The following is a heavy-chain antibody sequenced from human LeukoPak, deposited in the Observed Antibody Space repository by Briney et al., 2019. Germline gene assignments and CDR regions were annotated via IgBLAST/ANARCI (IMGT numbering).Heavy chain of an antibody. CDR3: AKAALTYYYDSSGYSSYFDY. CDR1: GFTLGDYA. J-gene: IGHJ4*02. D-gene: IGHD3-22*01. Sequence: PGGSLILSCAASGFTLGDYAMHWVRQAPGMGLERVSAIRCNSGSIGYADSVKGRFTISRDNAKSSLYLQMNSLRAEDMALYYCAKAALTYYYDSSGYSSYFDYWGQGTLVTVSS. CDR2: IRCNSGSI. V-gene: IGHV3-9*03.